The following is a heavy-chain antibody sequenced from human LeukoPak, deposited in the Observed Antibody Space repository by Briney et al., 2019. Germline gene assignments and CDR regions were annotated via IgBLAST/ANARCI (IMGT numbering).Heavy chain of an antibody. CDR2: IIPILGIA. V-gene: IGHV1-69*10. CDR3: ARELNRSDFDY. Sequence: SVNVSCTASGGTFSSYAINWVRQAPGQGLEWMGRIIPILGIANYAEKFQGRVTITADKSTSTAYMGLSSLRSEDTAVYYCARELNRSDFDYWGQGTLVTVSS. CDR1: GGTFSSYA. J-gene: IGHJ4*02.